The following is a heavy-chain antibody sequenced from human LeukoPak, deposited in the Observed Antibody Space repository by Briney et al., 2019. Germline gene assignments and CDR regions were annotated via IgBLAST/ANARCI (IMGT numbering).Heavy chain of an antibody. V-gene: IGHV3-23*01. CDR1: GFTFSSYA. CDR3: AKDTEQLSGYYYYGLDV. D-gene: IGHD6-13*01. CDR2: ISGSGHST. J-gene: IGHJ6*02. Sequence: GGSLRLSCAASGFTFSSYAMSWVRQAPGKGLEWVSTISGSGHSTYYADSVRGRFTISRDNSRNTLFLQMYSLRAEDTALYYCAKDTEQLSGYYYYGLDVWGQGTTVTVSS.